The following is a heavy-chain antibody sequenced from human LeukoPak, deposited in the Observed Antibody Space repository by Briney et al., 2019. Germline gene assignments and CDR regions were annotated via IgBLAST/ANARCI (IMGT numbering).Heavy chain of an antibody. D-gene: IGHD4-23*01. CDR3: ARDYGGSSGWFDP. CDR1: GGTFSSYA. Sequence: ASVKVSCKASGGTFSSYAISWVRQAPGQGLEWMGWMSPNSDNTGYAQKFQGRVTFTRDTSISTAYMELRSLTSEDTAVYYCARDYGGSSGWFDPWGQGTLVTVSS. J-gene: IGHJ5*02. V-gene: IGHV1-8*02. CDR2: MSPNSDNT.